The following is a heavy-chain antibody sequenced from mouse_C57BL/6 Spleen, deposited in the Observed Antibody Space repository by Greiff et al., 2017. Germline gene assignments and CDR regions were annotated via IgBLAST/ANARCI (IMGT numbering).Heavy chain of an antibody. D-gene: IGHD1-1*01. CDR2: ILPGSGST. J-gene: IGHJ1*03. V-gene: IGHV1-9*01. Sequence: QVQLQQSGAELMKPGASVKLSCKATGYTFTGYWIEWVKQRPGHGLEWIGEILPGSGSTNYNEKFKGKATFTADTSSNTAYMQLSSLTTEDSAIYYCARGPYYYGSSHWYSDVWGTGTTVTVSS. CDR3: ARGPYYYGSSHWYSDV. CDR1: GYTFTGYW.